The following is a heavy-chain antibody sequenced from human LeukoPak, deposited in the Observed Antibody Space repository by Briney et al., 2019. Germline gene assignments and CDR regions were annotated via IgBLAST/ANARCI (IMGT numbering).Heavy chain of an antibody. V-gene: IGHV4-30-4*01. CDR3: ARAGYCSGSTCYSWFFDL. CDR1: GGSVNNGNHY. CDR2: IYYSGST. Sequence: SSGTLSLTCTVSGGSVNNGNHYWTWIRQPPGKGLEWIGYIYYSGSTYYNPSLKSRLTISIDTSKNQFSLKLTSVTAADTAVYYCARAGYCSGSTCYSWFFDLWGRGTLVTVSS. J-gene: IGHJ2*01. D-gene: IGHD2-15*01.